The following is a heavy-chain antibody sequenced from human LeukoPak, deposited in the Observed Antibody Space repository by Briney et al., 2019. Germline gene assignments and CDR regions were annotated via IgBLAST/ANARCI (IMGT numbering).Heavy chain of an antibody. Sequence: SSETLSLTCTVSGGSISSYYWSWIRQPPGKGLEWIGYIYYSGSTNYNPSLKSRVTISVDTSKNQFSLKLSSVTAADTAVYYCARGRGSGWHLDYWGQGTLVTVSS. CDR3: ARGRGSGWHLDY. CDR2: IYYSGST. V-gene: IGHV4-59*01. CDR1: GGSISSYY. J-gene: IGHJ4*02. D-gene: IGHD6-19*01.